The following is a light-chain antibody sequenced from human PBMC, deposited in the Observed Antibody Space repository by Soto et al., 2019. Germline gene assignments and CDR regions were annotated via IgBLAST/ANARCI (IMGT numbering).Light chain of an antibody. CDR2: DAS. CDR1: QSISSW. Sequence: DIQMTQSPSTLSASVGDRVTITCRASQSISSWLAWYQQKPGKAPKLLIYDASSLESGVTSRFSGSGSGTEFTLTISSLQPDDFATYYCQQYNSYSRTFGPGTKVDIK. CDR3: QQYNSYSRT. J-gene: IGKJ3*01. V-gene: IGKV1-5*01.